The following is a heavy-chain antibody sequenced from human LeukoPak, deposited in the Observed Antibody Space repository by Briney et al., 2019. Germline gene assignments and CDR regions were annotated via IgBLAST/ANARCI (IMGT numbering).Heavy chain of an antibody. CDR1: GFTFSSYW. CDR2: ISHDGSSK. J-gene: IGHJ4*02. Sequence: GGSLRLSCAASGFTFSSYWMSWVRQAPGKGLEWVAVISHDGSSKYYADSVKGRFTISRDNSKDTLYLQMNSLRAEDTAVYYCARGPGPAGGSSGWYYFDYWGQGTLVTVSS. V-gene: IGHV3-30-3*01. CDR3: ARGPGPAGGSSGWYYFDY. D-gene: IGHD6-19*01.